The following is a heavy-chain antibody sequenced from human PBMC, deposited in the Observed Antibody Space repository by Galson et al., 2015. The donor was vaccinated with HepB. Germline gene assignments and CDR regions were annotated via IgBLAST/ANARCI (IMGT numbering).Heavy chain of an antibody. Sequence: SLRLSCAASGFTFSSYGMHWVRQAPGKGLEWVAVIWYDGSNKYYADSVKGRFTISRDNSKNTLYLQMNSLRAEDTAVYYCARDPRWELLLDYWGQGTLVTVSS. D-gene: IGHD1-26*01. CDR2: IWYDGSNK. J-gene: IGHJ4*02. V-gene: IGHV3-33*01. CDR1: GFTFSSYG. CDR3: ARDPRWELLLDY.